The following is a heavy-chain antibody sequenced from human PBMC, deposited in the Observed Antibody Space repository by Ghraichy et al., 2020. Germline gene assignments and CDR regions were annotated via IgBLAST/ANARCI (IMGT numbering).Heavy chain of an antibody. CDR3: ARDGDSSLSGNGYNWFDP. CDR2: IIPIFGTA. CDR1: GGTFSSYA. D-gene: IGHD6-13*01. Sequence: SVKVSCKASGGTFSSYAISWVRQAPGQGLEWMGGIIPIFGTANYAQKFQGRVTITADESTSTAYMELSSLRSEDTAVYYCARDGDSSLSGNGYNWFDPWGQGTLVTVSS. J-gene: IGHJ5*02. V-gene: IGHV1-69*13.